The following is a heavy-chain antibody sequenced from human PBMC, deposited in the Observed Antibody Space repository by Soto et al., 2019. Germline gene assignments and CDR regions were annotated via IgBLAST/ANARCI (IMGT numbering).Heavy chain of an antibody. CDR1: GYTFTSYD. J-gene: IGHJ3*02. CDR2: INPSGGST. D-gene: IGHD3-22*01. Sequence: ASVKVSCKASGYTFTSYDMHCVRQAPGQGLEWMGIINPSGGSTSYAQKFQGRVTMTRDTSTSTVYMELSSLRSEDTAVYYCARDLSEYDSSGYILPPDAFAIWVQGTMVTVSS. CDR3: ARDLSEYDSSGYILPPDAFAI. V-gene: IGHV1-46*01.